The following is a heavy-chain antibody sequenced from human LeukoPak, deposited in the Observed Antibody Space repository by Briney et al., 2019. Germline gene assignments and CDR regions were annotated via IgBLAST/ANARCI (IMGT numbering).Heavy chain of an antibody. Sequence: PGGSLRLSCAASGFTFSSYAMTWVRQAPGKGLEWVSAISGSGGSTYYADSVKGRFTMSRDNSKNTLYLQMNSLRAEDTAVYYCARDRDSSGYYLDDYWGQGTLVTVSS. D-gene: IGHD3-22*01. J-gene: IGHJ4*02. CDR2: ISGSGGST. CDR1: GFTFSSYA. V-gene: IGHV3-23*01. CDR3: ARDRDSSGYYLDDY.